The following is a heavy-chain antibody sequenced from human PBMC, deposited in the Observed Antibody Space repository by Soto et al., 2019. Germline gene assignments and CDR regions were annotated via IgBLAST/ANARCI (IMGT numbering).Heavy chain of an antibody. D-gene: IGHD6-13*01. CDR2: IYWDDDK. V-gene: IGHV2-5*02. CDR3: AHTSGSSWYSYFDY. CDR1: GFSLSTSGVG. Sequence: SGPTVNPTQTFTLTCTFSGFSLSTSGVGVGWIRQPPGKPLEWLGIIYWDDDKRYSPSLKSRVTITKDTSKNQVVLTMTNMDPVDTATYFCAHTSGSSWYSYFDYWGQGTLVTVSS. J-gene: IGHJ4*02.